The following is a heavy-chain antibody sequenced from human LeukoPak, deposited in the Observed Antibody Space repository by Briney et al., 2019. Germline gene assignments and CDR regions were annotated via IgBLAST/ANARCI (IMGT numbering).Heavy chain of an antibody. J-gene: IGHJ4*02. Sequence: GGSLRLSCAASGFTFSSYGMNWVRQAPGKGLEWVSYIRSSGTTIYYADSVKGRFTISRDSAKNSLYLQMNSLRDEDTAVYYCARDRSSSAAPSLSYWGQGTLVTVSS. CDR1: GFTFSSYG. CDR3: ARDRSSSAAPSLSY. CDR2: IRSSGTTI. V-gene: IGHV3-48*02. D-gene: IGHD6-13*01.